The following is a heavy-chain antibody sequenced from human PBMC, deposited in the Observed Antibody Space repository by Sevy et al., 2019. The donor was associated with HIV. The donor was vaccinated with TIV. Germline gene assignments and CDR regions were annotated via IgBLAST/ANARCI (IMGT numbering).Heavy chain of an antibody. CDR2: ISWNSGSI. CDR1: GFTFDDYA. D-gene: IGHD3-10*01. J-gene: IGHJ6*02. Sequence: GGSLRLSCAASGFTFDDYAMHWVRQAPGKGLEWVSGISWNSGSIGYADSVKGRFTISRVNAKNCLYLQMNSLRAEDTAWYYCAKDGFGEAKPPWSPLVGSPYYYYGMGVWGQGTTVTVSS. CDR3: AKDGFGEAKPPWSPLVGSPYYYYGMGV. V-gene: IGHV3-9*01.